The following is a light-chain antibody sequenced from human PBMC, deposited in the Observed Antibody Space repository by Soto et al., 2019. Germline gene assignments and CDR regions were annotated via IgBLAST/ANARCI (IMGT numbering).Light chain of an antibody. J-gene: IGLJ1*01. CDR2: TND. V-gene: IGLV1-44*01. CDR1: NSNIGSNP. Sequence: QSVLTQPPSASGTPGQRVTISCSGSNSNIGSNPVNWYQQLPGTAPKLLINTNDQRPSGVPDRFSGSKSGTSASLAISGLQSEDEADYYCAAWDDTLNGYVFATGTKLTVL. CDR3: AAWDDTLNGYV.